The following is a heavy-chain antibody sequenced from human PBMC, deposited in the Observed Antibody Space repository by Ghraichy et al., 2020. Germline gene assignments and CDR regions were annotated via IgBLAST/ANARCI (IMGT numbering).Heavy chain of an antibody. CDR2: INPDRGGT. D-gene: IGHD2-8*01. CDR3: ARDTSGIQRGPFDV. CDR1: GYKVSDTY. V-gene: IGHV1-2*02. Sequence: ASVKVSCKTSGYKVSDTYIVLVREAPGQGLEWMGWINPDRGGTDYVQKFRGRFTITRDTAISTAFLEIRGLTSDDTAVYYCARDTSGIQRGPFDVWGQGTLVTVSS. J-gene: IGHJ4*02.